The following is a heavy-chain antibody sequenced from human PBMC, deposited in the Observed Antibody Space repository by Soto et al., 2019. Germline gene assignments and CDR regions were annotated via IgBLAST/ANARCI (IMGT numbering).Heavy chain of an antibody. CDR3: ARDRYYDSSGYPY. CDR2: ISSSSSYI. J-gene: IGHJ4*02. Sequence: PGGSLRLSCAASGFTFSSYSMNWVRQAPGKGLEWVSSISSSSSYIYYADSVKGRFTISRDNAKNSLYLQMNSLRAEDTAGYYCARDRYYDSSGYPYWGQGTLVTVSS. V-gene: IGHV3-21*01. CDR1: GFTFSSYS. D-gene: IGHD3-22*01.